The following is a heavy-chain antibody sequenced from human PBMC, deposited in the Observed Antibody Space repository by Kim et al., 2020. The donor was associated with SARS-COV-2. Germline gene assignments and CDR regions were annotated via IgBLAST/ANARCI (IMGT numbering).Heavy chain of an antibody. Sequence: SETLSLTCTVSGGSVSSGSYYWSWIRQPPGKGLEWIGYIYYSGSTNYNPSLKSRVTISVDMSKNQFSLKLSSVTAADTAVYYCARALDDELAGNWFDPWGQGTLVTVSS. D-gene: IGHD1-1*01. CDR1: GGSVSSGSYY. J-gene: IGHJ5*02. CDR3: ARALDDELAGNWFDP. CDR2: IYYSGST. V-gene: IGHV4-61*01.